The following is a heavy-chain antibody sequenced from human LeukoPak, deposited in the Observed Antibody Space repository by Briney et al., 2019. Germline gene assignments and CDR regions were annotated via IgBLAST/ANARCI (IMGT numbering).Heavy chain of an antibody. V-gene: IGHV3-21*01. Sequence: PGGSLRLSCAASGFTFSSYSMNWVRQAPGKGLEWVSSISSSSSYIYYADSVKGRFTISRDNAKNSLYLQMNSLRAEDTAVYYCARDGMWFGELFEGMDVWGQGTTVTVSS. CDR1: GFTFSSYS. CDR2: ISSSSSYI. J-gene: IGHJ6*02. D-gene: IGHD3-10*01. CDR3: ARDGMWFGELFEGMDV.